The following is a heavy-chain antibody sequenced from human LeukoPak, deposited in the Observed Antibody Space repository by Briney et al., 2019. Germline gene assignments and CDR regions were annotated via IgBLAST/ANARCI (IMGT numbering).Heavy chain of an antibody. D-gene: IGHD1-14*01. J-gene: IGHJ5*02. CDR1: GFTFSSYA. CDR3: AKIGGRGFDP. V-gene: IGHV3-23*01. Sequence: GGSLRLSCAASGFTFSSYAMSWVRQAPEKGLEWVSAISGSGGSTYYADSVKGRFTISRDKSKNTLYLQMNSLRAEDTAVYYCAKIGGRGFDPWGQGTLVTVSS. CDR2: ISGSGGST.